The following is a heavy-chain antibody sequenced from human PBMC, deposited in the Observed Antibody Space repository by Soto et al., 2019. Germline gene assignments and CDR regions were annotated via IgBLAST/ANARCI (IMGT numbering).Heavy chain of an antibody. V-gene: IGHV3-30*18. CDR3: AKDKVPVVVTAPFDY. J-gene: IGHJ4*02. D-gene: IGHD2-21*02. Sequence: QVQLVESGGGVVQPGRSLRLSCAASGFTFSSYGMHWVRQAPGKGLEWVAVISYDGSNKYYADSVKGRFTISRDNSKNTLYLKMNRLRAEDTAVYYCAKDKVPVVVTAPFDYGGQGNLVTVSS. CDR2: ISYDGSNK. CDR1: GFTFSSYG.